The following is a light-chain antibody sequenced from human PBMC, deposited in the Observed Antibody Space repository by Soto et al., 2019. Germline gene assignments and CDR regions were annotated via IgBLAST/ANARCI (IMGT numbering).Light chain of an antibody. CDR1: SSDVGGHNY. CDR2: DVS. V-gene: IGLV2-14*01. CDR3: RSYTSSSTLYV. J-gene: IGLJ1*01. Sequence: QSVLTQPASVSGSPGQSITISCTGTSSDVGGHNYVSWYQQHPGKAPKLMIYDVSNRPSGVSNRFSGSKSGNTASLTISGLQAEDEADYYCRSYTSSSTLYVFGTGTTVTV.